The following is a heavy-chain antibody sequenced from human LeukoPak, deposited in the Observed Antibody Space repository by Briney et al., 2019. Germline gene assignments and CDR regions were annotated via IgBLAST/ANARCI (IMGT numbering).Heavy chain of an antibody. CDR3: ARDECSSTSCYITRMNNWFDP. CDR2: IIPIFGIA. J-gene: IGHJ5*02. V-gene: IGHV1-69*04. CDR1: GGTFSSYA. Sequence: ASVKVSCKASGGTFSSYAVSWVRQAPGQGLGWMGRIIPIFGIANYAQKFQGRVTITADKSTSTAYMELSSLRSEDTAVYYCARDECSSTSCYITRMNNWFDPWGQGTLVTVSS. D-gene: IGHD2-2*02.